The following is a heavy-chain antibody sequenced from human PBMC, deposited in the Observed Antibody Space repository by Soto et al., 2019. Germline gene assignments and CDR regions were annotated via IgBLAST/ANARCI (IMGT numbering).Heavy chain of an antibody. CDR3: ERAKGVTLAGGVIGGPDF. J-gene: IGHJ4*02. Sequence: PRGSLRLSCAASGFTFSDYDMHWVRQGAGQRLEWVSAIGTAGDTFYSGSVRGRFTISRENAENSVHLQMNSLRAEDTAVYYCERAKGVTLAGGVIGGPDFWGLGTLVTVSS. CDR1: GFTFSDYD. CDR2: IGTAGDT. D-gene: IGHD3-10*01. V-gene: IGHV3-13*01.